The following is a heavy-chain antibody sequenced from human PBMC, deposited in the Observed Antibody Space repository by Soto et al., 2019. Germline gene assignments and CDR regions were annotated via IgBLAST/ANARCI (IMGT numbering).Heavy chain of an antibody. V-gene: IGHV1-3*01. CDR2: VNGGNGNT. J-gene: IGHJ6*02. D-gene: IGHD2-2*01. Sequence: QVQLVQSGGEVKKPGASVKVSCKPSGYTFTDYAMHWVRQAPGQRLEWMAWVNGGNGNTNYAQKLQGRVTMTTDTSTSTAYMELRSLRSDDTAVYYCARESHIVVVPAAYYYYYGMDVWGQGTTVTVSS. CDR3: ARESHIVVVPAAYYYYYGMDV. CDR1: GYTFTDYA.